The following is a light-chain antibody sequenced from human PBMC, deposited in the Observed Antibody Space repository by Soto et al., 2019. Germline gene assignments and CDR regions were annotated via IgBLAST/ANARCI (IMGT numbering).Light chain of an antibody. CDR2: GTS. CDR3: EYYGNSIT. Sequence: EIVLTQCPGTLSLSPGERVTLSCGASQSIDNNHLAWYQQKPGQAPRLLIHGTSNRATGIPDRFSGSGSGTEFPLTFSRMEPEDFAVYYCEYYGNSITFGEGTKVDIK. V-gene: IGKV3-20*01. J-gene: IGKJ4*01. CDR1: QSIDNNH.